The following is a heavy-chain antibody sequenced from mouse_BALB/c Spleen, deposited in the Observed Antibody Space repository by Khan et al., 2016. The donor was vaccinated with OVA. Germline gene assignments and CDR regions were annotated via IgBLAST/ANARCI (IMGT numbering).Heavy chain of an antibody. CDR3: ARRGLRWDFDY. CDR1: GYTFINYW. V-gene: IGHV1-7*01. J-gene: IGHJ2*01. CDR2: INPSTAYT. D-gene: IGHD1-1*01. Sequence: QVQLQQSGAELAKPGASVKMSCKASGYTFINYWILWVKQRPGQGLEWIGYINPSTAYTEYNQNFKDKATLTADKSSRTAYMQQSSLTSEDSAVYYCARRGLRWDFDYWGQGTTLTVSS.